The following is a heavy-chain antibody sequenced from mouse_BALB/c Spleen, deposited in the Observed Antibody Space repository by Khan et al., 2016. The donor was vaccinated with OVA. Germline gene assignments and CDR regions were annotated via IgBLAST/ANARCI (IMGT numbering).Heavy chain of an antibody. CDR2: ISSGGST. CDR1: GFTFSNYA. V-gene: IGHV5-6-5*01. CDR3: ARDYWFVY. Sequence: DVHLVESGGGLVKPGGSLKVSCAASGFTFSNYAMSWVRQTPEKRLEWVASISSGGSTYYPDNVKGRFTISRDNARNILYLQMSSLRAEDTAMYYCARDYWFVYWGQGTLVTVSA. J-gene: IGHJ3*01.